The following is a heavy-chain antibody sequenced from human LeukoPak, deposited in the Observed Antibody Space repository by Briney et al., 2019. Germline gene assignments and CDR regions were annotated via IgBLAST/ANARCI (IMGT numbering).Heavy chain of an antibody. CDR1: GFTFSSYG. CDR3: AKDRAWQLWSYYYYGMDV. V-gene: IGHV3-30*18. Sequence: PGGSLRLSCAASGFTFSSYGMPWVRQAPGKGLEWVAVISYDGSNKYYADSVKGRFTISRDNSKNTLYLQMNSLRAGDTAVYYCAKDRAWQLWSYYYYGMDVWGQGTTVTVSS. D-gene: IGHD5-18*01. CDR2: ISYDGSNK. J-gene: IGHJ6*02.